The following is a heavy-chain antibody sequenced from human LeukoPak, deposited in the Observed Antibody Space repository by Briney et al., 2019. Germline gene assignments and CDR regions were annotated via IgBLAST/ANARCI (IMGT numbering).Heavy chain of an antibody. CDR1: GGSVSSGSYY. CDR2: IYYSGST. D-gene: IGHD3-3*01. CDR3: ARIAYDALDSYYYGMDV. V-gene: IGHV4-61*01. J-gene: IGHJ6*02. Sequence: SETLSLTCTVPGGSVSSGSYYWSWIRQPPGKGLEWIGYIYYSGSTNYNPSLKSRDTISVDTSKNQFSLKLSSVTAADTAVYYCARIAYDALDSYYYGMDVWGQGTTVTVSS.